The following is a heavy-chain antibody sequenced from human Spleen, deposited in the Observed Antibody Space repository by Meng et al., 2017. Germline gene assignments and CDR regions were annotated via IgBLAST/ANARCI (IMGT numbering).Heavy chain of an antibody. CDR3: ARASSSSGYAPDY. CDR1: GFTFNLYW. V-gene: IGHV3-74*01. CDR2: INGDGSST. Sequence: SCAASGFTFNLYWMHWVRQVPGKGLVWVSRINGDGSSTNYADSVKGRFTISRDNAKNTLYLQMNSLRAEDTAVYYCARASSSSGYAPDYWGQGTLVTVSS. D-gene: IGHD5-12*01. J-gene: IGHJ4*02.